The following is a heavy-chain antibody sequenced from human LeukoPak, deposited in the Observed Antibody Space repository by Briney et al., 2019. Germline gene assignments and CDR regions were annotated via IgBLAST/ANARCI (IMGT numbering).Heavy chain of an antibody. CDR1: GFTFSSYS. D-gene: IGHD2-2*01. CDR3: AGVGTSYYGMDV. V-gene: IGHV3-21*01. J-gene: IGHJ6*02. Sequence: PGGSLRLSCAASGFTFSSYSMNWVRQAPGKGLEWVSSISSSSSYIYYADSVKGRFTISRDNAKNSLYLQMNSLRAEDTAVYYCAGVGTSYYGMDVWGQGTTVTVSS. CDR2: ISSSSSYI.